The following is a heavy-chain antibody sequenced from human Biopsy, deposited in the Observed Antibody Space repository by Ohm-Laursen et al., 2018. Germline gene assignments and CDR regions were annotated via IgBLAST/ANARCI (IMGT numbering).Heavy chain of an antibody. CDR2: MSPNTGNT. V-gene: IGHV1-18*01. CDR1: GYTFTNYG. Sequence: GASVKVSCKASGYTFTNYGISWVRQAPGQGLEWMGWMSPNTGNTVYAQRFQDRVTMTSDTSTGTAYMELTSLTSDDTAVYFCARWETTLGRSLDSWGQGTLVAVSS. CDR3: ARWETTLGRSLDS. J-gene: IGHJ4*02. D-gene: IGHD1-26*01.